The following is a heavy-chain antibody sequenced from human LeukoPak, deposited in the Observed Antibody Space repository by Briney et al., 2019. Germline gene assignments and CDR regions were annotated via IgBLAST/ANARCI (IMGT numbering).Heavy chain of an antibody. CDR3: ARGPVTTSGNCFGP. CDR1: GGSIGSYY. V-gene: IGHV4-59*08. J-gene: IGHJ5*02. CDR2: IYYTGST. D-gene: IGHD4-17*01. Sequence: SETLSLTCTVSGGSIGSYYWSWIRQPPGKGLEWIGYIYYTGSTNYNPSLKSRVTIPVDTSKNQFSLKLSSVTAADTAMYYCARGPVTTSGNCFGPWGQGTLVTVSS.